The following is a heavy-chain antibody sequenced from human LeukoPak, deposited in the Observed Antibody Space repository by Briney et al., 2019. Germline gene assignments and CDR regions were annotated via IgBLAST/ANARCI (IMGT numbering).Heavy chain of an antibody. CDR3: ARVSSVGGMDV. Sequence: PSETLSLTCAVYGGSFSGYYWSWIRQAPGKGLEWVSVIYSGGSTYYADSVKGRFTISRDNSKNTLYLQMNSLRAEDTAVYYCARVSSVGGMDVWGKGTTVTISS. V-gene: IGHV3-53*01. CDR1: GGSFSGYY. CDR2: IYSGGST. J-gene: IGHJ6*03. D-gene: IGHD3-16*01.